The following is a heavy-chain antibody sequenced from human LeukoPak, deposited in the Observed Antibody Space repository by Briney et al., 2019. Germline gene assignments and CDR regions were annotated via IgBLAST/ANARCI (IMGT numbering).Heavy chain of an antibody. CDR1: GGTFSSYT. J-gene: IGHJ4*02. CDR2: IIPILGIA. Sequence: SVKVSCKASGGTFSSYTISWVRQAPGQGLEWMGRIIPILGIANYAQKFQGRVTITADKSTSTAYMELSSLRSEDTAVYYCARGVVVVAATQDFDYWGQGTLVTVSS. V-gene: IGHV1-69*02. D-gene: IGHD2-15*01. CDR3: ARGVVVVAATQDFDY.